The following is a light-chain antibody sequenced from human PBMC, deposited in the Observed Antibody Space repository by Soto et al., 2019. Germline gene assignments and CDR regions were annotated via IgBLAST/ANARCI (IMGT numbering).Light chain of an antibody. CDR1: TSNIGSNT. CDR2: GSD. CDR3: AAWDERLKGWV. Sequence: QSVLAQPPSASGTPGQRVTISCSGSTSNIGSNTVSWYRQLPGTAPKVLMYGSDQRPSGVPDRFSGFTSGTSASLAISGLQSEDEADYYCAAWDERLKGWVFGGGTKLTVL. J-gene: IGLJ3*02. V-gene: IGLV1-44*01.